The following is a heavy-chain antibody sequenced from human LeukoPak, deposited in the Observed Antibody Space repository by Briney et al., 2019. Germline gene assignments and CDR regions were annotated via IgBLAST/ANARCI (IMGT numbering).Heavy chain of an antibody. V-gene: IGHV1-3*01. CDR2: INAGNGNT. Sequence: ASVKVSCKASGYTFTSYAMHWVRQAPGQRLEWMGWINAGNGNTKYSQKFQGRVTITRDTSASTAYMELSSLRSEDTAVYYCAKRKLPVDAFDIWGQGTMVTVSS. CDR3: AKRKLPVDAFDI. J-gene: IGHJ3*02. CDR1: GYTFTSYA. D-gene: IGHD2-15*01.